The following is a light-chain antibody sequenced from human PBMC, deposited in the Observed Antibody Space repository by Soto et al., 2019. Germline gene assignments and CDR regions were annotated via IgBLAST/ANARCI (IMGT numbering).Light chain of an antibody. CDR3: SSYGSSGTSV. J-gene: IGLJ1*01. CDR1: SSDVGGYDF. CDR2: EVS. Sequence: QSVLTQPASVAGSPGQSITISCAGTSSDVGGYDFVSWYQHHPGRALKLLIYEVSGRPSGVSYRFSGSKSGNTASLIISGLQAEDEAYYYCSSYGSSGTSVFGTGTKVTVL. V-gene: IGLV2-14*01.